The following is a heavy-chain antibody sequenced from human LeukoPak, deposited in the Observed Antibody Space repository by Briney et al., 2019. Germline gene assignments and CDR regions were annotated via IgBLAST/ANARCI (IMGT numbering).Heavy chain of an antibody. CDR1: GGSISSDTYY. CDR3: ARAVGGDGSGSL. CDR2: VYYSGNT. V-gene: IGHV4-39*07. D-gene: IGHD3-10*01. Sequence: SETLSLTCTVSGGSISSDTYYWGWIRQPPGKGLEWIGSVYYSGNTYYNPSLKSRVTMSVDMSTRQISLELSSVTAADTAVYYCARAVGGDGSGSLWGPGTLVTVSS. J-gene: IGHJ4*02.